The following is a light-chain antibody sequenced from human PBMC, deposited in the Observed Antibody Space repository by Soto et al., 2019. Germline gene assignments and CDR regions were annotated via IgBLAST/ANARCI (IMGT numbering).Light chain of an antibody. J-gene: IGLJ3*02. CDR1: FSDINTYNF. CDR2: DVS. V-gene: IGLV2-14*01. Sequence: QSALTQPASVSGSPGQSITISCTGTFSDINTYNFVSWFRQHPGKAPKLMIYDVSSRPSGVSDRFSGSKSGKTASLTISGLQAEDEADYYCCLYPGTSWVCGGGTQVPVL. CDR3: CLYPGTSWV.